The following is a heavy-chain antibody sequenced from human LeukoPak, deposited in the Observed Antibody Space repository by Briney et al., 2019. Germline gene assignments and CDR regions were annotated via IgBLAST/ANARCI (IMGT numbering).Heavy chain of an antibody. V-gene: IGHV5-51*01. CDR1: GHSFTSYW. CDR3: ARLTSSAARGTDY. Sequence: GESLKISCKGSGHSFTSYWIGWVRQMPGKGLEWMGIIYPGDSDTGYSPSFQGQVTISADKSISTAYLQWGSLKASDTAMYYCARLTSSAARGTDYWGQGTLVTVSS. CDR2: IYPGDSDT. J-gene: IGHJ4*02. D-gene: IGHD6-6*01.